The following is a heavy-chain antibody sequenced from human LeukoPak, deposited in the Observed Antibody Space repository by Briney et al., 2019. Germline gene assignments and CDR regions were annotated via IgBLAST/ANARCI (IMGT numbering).Heavy chain of an antibody. CDR2: IYTSGST. CDR1: GGSISSYY. V-gene: IGHV4-4*07. J-gene: IGHJ5*02. CDR3: ARDLPLRHYYDSSGYYMGYWFDP. Sequence: SETLSLTCTVSGGSISSYYWSWIRQPAGKGLEWIGRIYTSGSTNYNPSLKSRVTMSVDTSKNQFSLKLSSVTAADTAVYYCARDLPLRHYYDSSGYYMGYWFDPWGQGTLVTVSS. D-gene: IGHD3-22*01.